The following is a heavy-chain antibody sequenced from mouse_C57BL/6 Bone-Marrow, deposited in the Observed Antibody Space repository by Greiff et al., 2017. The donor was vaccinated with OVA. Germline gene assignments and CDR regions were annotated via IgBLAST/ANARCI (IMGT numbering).Heavy chain of an antibody. J-gene: IGHJ1*03. V-gene: IGHV8-12*01. CDR3: ARRRVITTVVATDWYFDV. Sequence: QVTLKESGPGILQSSQPLSLTCSFSGFSLSTSGMGVSWIRQPSGKGLEWLAHIYWDDDKRYNPSLKSRLTISKDTSRNQVFLKITSVDTADTATYYCARRRVITTVVATDWYFDVWGTGTTVTVSS. CDR2: IYWDDDK. D-gene: IGHD1-1*01. CDR1: GFSLSTSGMG.